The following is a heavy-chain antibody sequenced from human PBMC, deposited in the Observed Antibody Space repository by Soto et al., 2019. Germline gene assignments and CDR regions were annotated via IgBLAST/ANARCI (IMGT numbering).Heavy chain of an antibody. Sequence: QITLKESGPTLVKPTQTLTLTCTFSGFSLSTSGVGVGWIRQPPGKALEWLALIYWDDDKRYSPSLKSRLTITKDTSKNQVVLTMTNMDPVDTATYYCAMGDSSGYYFDYWGQGTLFTVSS. CDR2: IYWDDDK. CDR3: AMGDSSGYYFDY. D-gene: IGHD3-22*01. V-gene: IGHV2-5*02. CDR1: GFSLSTSGVG. J-gene: IGHJ4*02.